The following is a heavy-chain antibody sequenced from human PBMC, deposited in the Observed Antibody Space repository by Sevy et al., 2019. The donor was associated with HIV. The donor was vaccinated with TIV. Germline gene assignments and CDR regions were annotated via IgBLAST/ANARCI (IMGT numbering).Heavy chain of an antibody. Sequence: GGSLRLSCVVSGFTFNDYAMHWIRQVPGKGLEWVSGISWDSDDIDYADSVKGRFTISRDNSKNSLYLHMNSLTTEDTALYYCAKDADSDLADPNWFDPWGQGTLVTVSS. CDR3: AKDADSDLADPNWFDP. D-gene: IGHD3-16*01. CDR1: GFTFNDYA. V-gene: IGHV3-9*01. CDR2: ISWDSDDI. J-gene: IGHJ5*02.